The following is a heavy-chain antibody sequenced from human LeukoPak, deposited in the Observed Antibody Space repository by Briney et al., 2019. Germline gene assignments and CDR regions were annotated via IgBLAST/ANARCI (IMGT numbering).Heavy chain of an antibody. D-gene: IGHD3-10*01. Sequence: SETLSLTRTVSGGSLNNYYLGWIRQAAGRGLEWIAYSYYSGGTNYNSSLKSRVTISVDTSKNQFSLKVTSVTAGDTAIYYCVRHGESGRHHAYFDYWGHGALVTVSS. V-gene: IGHV4-59*08. CDR1: GGSLNNYY. CDR3: VRHGESGRHHAYFDY. J-gene: IGHJ4*01. CDR2: SYYSGGT.